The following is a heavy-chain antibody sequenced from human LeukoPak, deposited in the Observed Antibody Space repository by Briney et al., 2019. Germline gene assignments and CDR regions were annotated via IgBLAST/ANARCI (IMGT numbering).Heavy chain of an antibody. V-gene: IGHV3-15*01. CDR3: TTETYYYDSSGYQPFDY. Sequence: GGSLRLSCAASGFTFSNAWMSWVRQAPGKGLEWVGRIKSKTDGGTTDYAAPVKGRFTIPRDDSKNTLYLQMNSLKTEDTAVYYCTTETYYYDSSGYQPFDYWGQGTLVTVSS. J-gene: IGHJ4*02. CDR2: IKSKTDGGTT. CDR1: GFTFSNAW. D-gene: IGHD3-22*01.